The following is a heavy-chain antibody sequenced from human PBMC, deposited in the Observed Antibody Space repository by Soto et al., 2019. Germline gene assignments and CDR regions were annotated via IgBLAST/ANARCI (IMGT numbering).Heavy chain of an antibody. J-gene: IGHJ4*02. CDR1: GFTVSRNY. D-gene: IGHD6-13*01. V-gene: IGHV3-66*01. CDR3: ARVHRSSYHYFNY. CDR2: IYTAGSA. Sequence: GGSLRLSCAASGFTVSRNYMTWVRQAPGKGLEWVSVIYTAGSADFADSVKGRFSISRDDSKNTLYLQMSSLRAEDTAVYYCARVHRSSYHYFNYWGQGTLVTVSS.